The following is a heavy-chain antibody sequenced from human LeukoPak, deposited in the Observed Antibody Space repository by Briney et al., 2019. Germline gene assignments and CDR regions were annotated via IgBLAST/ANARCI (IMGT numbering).Heavy chain of an antibody. J-gene: IGHJ4*02. V-gene: IGHV4-4*09. CDR3: ARDGSDNWGLFDS. CDR1: GGSISSYY. CDR2: IYTSGST. D-gene: IGHD1-1*01. Sequence: SETLSLTCTVSGGSISSYYWSWIRQPPGKGLEWIGYIYTSGSTNYNPSLKSRVTISVDTSKNQFSLKLSSVTAADTAVYYCARDGSDNWGLFDSWGQGTLVTVSS.